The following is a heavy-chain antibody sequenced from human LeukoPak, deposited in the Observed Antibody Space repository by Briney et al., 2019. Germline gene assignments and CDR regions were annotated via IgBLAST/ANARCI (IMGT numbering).Heavy chain of an antibody. J-gene: IGHJ4*02. D-gene: IGHD3-9*01. CDR3: AKIDYDILTGYYPYYFDY. CDR1: GFTFSSYA. V-gene: IGHV3-23*01. CDR2: ISGSGGST. Sequence: GGSLRLSCAAPGFTFSSYAMSWVRQAPGKGLEWVSAISGSGGSTYYADSVKGRFTISRDNSKSTLYLQMNSLRAEDTAVYYCAKIDYDILTGYYPYYFDYWGQGTLVTVSS.